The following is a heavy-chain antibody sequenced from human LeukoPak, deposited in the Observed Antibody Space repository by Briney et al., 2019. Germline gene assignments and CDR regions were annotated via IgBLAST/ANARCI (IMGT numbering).Heavy chain of an antibody. CDR1: GFTFSSYA. V-gene: IGHV3-23*01. CDR2: ISGSGGST. J-gene: IGHJ4*02. CDR3: AKETLAYCGGDCYSGFDY. D-gene: IGHD2-21*02. Sequence: GGSLRLSCAASGFTFSSYAMSWVRQAPGKGLEWVSAISGSGGSTYYADSVKGRFTISRDNSKNTLYLQMNSLRAEDTAVYYCAKETLAYCGGDCYSGFDYWGQGTLVTVSS.